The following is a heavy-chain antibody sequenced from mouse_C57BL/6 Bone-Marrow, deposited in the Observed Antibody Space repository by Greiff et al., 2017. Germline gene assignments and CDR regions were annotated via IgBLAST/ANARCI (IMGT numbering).Heavy chain of an antibody. V-gene: IGHV1-55*01. CDR3: RPGYAMDY. CDR2: IYPGSGST. CDR1: GYTFTSYW. J-gene: IGHJ4*01. Sequence: VQLQQPGAELVKPGASVKMSCKASGYTFTSYWITWVKQRPGQGLEWIGDIYPGSGSTNYNEKFKSKATITADTSSNTAYLQLSSLTSEDTAVYYCRPGYAMDYWGQGTSVTVSS.